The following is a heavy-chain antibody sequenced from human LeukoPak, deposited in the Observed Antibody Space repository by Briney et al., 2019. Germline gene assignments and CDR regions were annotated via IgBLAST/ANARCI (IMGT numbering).Heavy chain of an antibody. CDR3: ARSSGWPVNWFDP. V-gene: IGHV4-34*01. CDR2: INHSGGT. CDR1: GGSFSGYY. D-gene: IGHD6-19*01. J-gene: IGHJ5*02. Sequence: PSETLSLTCAVYGGSFSGYYWSWIRQPPGKGLEWIGEINHSGGTNYNPSLKSRVTISVDTSKNQFSLKLSSVTAADTAVYYCARSSGWPVNWFDPWGQGTLVTVSS.